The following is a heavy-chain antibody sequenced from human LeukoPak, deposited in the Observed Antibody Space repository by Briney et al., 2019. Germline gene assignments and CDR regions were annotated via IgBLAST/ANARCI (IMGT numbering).Heavy chain of an antibody. CDR3: AKDYKVRSGEPPIDY. Sequence: GGSLRLSCLTSGFTFSTNAMSWVRQAPGKGLEWISGISGSGASTYYADSVTGRFTISRDNSRNTLYLQMNSLRGDDTAVYYCAKDYKVRSGEPPIDYWGQGTLVTVSS. D-gene: IGHD7-27*01. V-gene: IGHV3-23*01. CDR1: GFTFSTNA. CDR2: ISGSGAST. J-gene: IGHJ4*02.